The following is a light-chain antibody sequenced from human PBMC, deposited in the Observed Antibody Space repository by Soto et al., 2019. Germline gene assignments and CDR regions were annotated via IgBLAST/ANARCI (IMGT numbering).Light chain of an antibody. Sequence: VLAQPASVSGSPGQSITISCTGTSSDVGSHKLVSWYQQYPGKAPKLIIFEASKRPSGVSNRFSGSKSGSTASLTISGLQAEDEADYYCCSNAGGSTYVFGTGTKV. CDR3: CSNAGGSTYV. V-gene: IGLV2-23*01. CDR2: EAS. J-gene: IGLJ1*01. CDR1: SSDVGSHKL.